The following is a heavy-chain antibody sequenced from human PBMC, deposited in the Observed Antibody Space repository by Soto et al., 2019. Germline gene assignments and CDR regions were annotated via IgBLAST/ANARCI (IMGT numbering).Heavy chain of an antibody. J-gene: IGHJ3*02. V-gene: IGHV3-48*02. CDR2: ISRSSSTI. CDR1: GFIFSSYS. D-gene: IGHD3-9*01. CDR3: ARQCELDLQVLRYFDWSDDAFDI. Sequence: GGFLRLSCAASGFIFSSYSMNWVRQASGNGVVWVSSISRSSSTIYYADSVKRRFTISRYNAKNSLYLQRNSLRDEDTAVYYCARQCELDLQVLRYFDWSDDAFDIWGQGTMVTVS.